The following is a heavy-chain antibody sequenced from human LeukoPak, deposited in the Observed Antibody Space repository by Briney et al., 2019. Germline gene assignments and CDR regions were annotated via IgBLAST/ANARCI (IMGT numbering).Heavy chain of an antibody. D-gene: IGHD2-21*02. CDR1: GFTFSTYR. Sequence: GGSLRLSCAASGFTFSTYRMSGVRPAPGKGLEWVANIKQDGSKQNYVDSVKGRSTISRDNAKNSLSLQMNSLRAEDTAVYYCARENIVVVTAIRDAFDIWGQGTMVTVSS. J-gene: IGHJ3*02. CDR3: ARENIVVVTAIRDAFDI. V-gene: IGHV3-7*05. CDR2: IKQDGSKQ.